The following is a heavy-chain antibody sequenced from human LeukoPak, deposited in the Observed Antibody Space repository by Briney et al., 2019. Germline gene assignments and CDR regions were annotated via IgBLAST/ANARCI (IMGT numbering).Heavy chain of an antibody. J-gene: IGHJ4*02. CDR3: ARDADTAMVTGRFDK. Sequence: GGSLRLSCAGSGFTFSDYYLTWIRQAPGKGLEWVSYISSGGSNTYYADSVKGRFTISRDNAKKSLYLQMNSLRAEDTAVYYCARDADTAMVTGRFDKWGQGTLVTVS. CDR2: ISSGGSNT. CDR1: GFTFSDYY. D-gene: IGHD5-18*01. V-gene: IGHV3-11*04.